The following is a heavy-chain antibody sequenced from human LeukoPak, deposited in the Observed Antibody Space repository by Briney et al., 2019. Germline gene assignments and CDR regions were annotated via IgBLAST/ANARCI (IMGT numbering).Heavy chain of an antibody. CDR3: ARSLLPSGSAFDI. D-gene: IGHD1-26*01. Sequence: SVKVSCKASGGTFSSYAISWVRQAPGQGLEWMGRIIPIFGIANYAQKFQGRVTISADKSTSTAYMELSSLRSEDTAVYYCARSLLPSGSAFDIWGQGTMVTVSS. CDR2: IIPIFGIA. V-gene: IGHV1-69*04. CDR1: GGTFSSYA. J-gene: IGHJ3*02.